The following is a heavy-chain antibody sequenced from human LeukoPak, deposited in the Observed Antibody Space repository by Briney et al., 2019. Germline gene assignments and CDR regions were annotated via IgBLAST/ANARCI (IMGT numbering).Heavy chain of an antibody. D-gene: IGHD6-6*01. CDR3: AKDLTRSSGGFDY. J-gene: IGHJ4*02. CDR1: GFTFSSYA. Sequence: GGSLRLSCAASGFTFSSYAMTWVRQAPGKGLEWVSAMTSGGGTYYADTVKGRFTISRDNSKNTVYLQMNSLRAEDTAVYYCAKDLTRSSGGFDYWGQGTLVTVSS. V-gene: IGHV3-23*01. CDR2: MTSGGGT.